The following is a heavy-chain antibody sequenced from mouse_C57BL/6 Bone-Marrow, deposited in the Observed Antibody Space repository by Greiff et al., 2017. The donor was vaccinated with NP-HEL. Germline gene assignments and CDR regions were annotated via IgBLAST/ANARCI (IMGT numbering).Heavy chain of an antibody. D-gene: IGHD1-1*01. CDR1: GYSITSDY. CDR2: ISYSGST. V-gene: IGHV3-8*01. Sequence: EVQLQESGPGLAKPSQTLSLTCSVTGYSITSDYWNWIRKFPGNKLEYMGYISYSGSTYYNPSLKSRISITRDTSKNQYYLQLNSVTTEDTATYYCSRTSNYYGSSGYFDVWGTGTTVTVSS. J-gene: IGHJ1*03. CDR3: SRTSNYYGSSGYFDV.